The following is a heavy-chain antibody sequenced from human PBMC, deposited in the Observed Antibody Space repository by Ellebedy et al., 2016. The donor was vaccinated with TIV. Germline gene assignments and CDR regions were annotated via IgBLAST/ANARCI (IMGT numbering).Heavy chain of an antibody. CDR3: ARRALMGTSSPRGSFDP. D-gene: IGHD2-2*01. Sequence: GESLKISCKASGYSFTSYWIGWVRQMPGKGLEYMGLIYPGDSDTRYSPSFQGQVTISADKSITTAYLQWRSLKASDTAMYYCARRALMGTSSPRGSFDPWGQGTLVTVSS. CDR1: GYSFTSYW. J-gene: IGHJ5*02. CDR2: IYPGDSDT. V-gene: IGHV5-51*01.